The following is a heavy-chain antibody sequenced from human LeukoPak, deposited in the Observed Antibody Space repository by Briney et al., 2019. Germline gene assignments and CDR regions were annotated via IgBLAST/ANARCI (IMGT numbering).Heavy chain of an antibody. Sequence: PSQTLSLTCAVSGGSVSSGGYCWSWIRQPPGKGLEWIGYIYDSGRTYQNPSLRSRLTISVDTSQNQFSLTLTSVIAADTAVYYCARQVGRGTQIYYMDVWGKGTTVTVSS. CDR1: GGSVSSGGYC. V-gene: IGHV4-30-4*07. J-gene: IGHJ6*03. D-gene: IGHD3-16*01. CDR2: IYDSGRT. CDR3: ARQVGRGTQIYYMDV.